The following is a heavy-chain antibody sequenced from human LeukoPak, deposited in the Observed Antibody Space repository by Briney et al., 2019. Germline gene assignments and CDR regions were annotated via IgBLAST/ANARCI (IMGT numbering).Heavy chain of an antibody. D-gene: IGHD3-10*01. CDR1: GGSFSGYY. Sequence: SETLSLTCAVYGGSFSGYYWSWIRQRPGKGLEWIGEINHSGSTNYNPSLKSRVTISVDTSKNQFSLKLSSVTAADTAVYYCARHGYYGSGPDYWGQGTLVTVSS. CDR3: ARHGYYGSGPDY. CDR2: INHSGST. V-gene: IGHV4-34*01. J-gene: IGHJ4*02.